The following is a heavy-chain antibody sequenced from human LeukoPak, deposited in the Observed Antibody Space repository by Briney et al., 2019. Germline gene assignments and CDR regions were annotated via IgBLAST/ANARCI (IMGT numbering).Heavy chain of an antibody. CDR3: ARGESIAARPFQH. J-gene: IGHJ1*01. CDR2: IYYSGST. D-gene: IGHD6-6*01. Sequence: PSETLSLTCAVYGGSFSGYYWSWIRQPPGKGLEWIGYIYYSGSTNYNPSLKSRVTISVDTSKNQFSLKLSSVTAADTAVYYCARGESIAARPFQHRGQGTLVTVSS. CDR1: GGSFSGYY. V-gene: IGHV4-59*01.